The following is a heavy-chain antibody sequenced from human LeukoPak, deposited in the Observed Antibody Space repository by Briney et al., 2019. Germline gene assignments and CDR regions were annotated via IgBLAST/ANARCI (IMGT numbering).Heavy chain of an antibody. CDR2: TSSDGTVK. Sequence: GRSLRLSCAASGFTFSTYAMHWVRQAPGKGLEWAAVTSSDGTVKYYPDSVKGRFTISRDNSKNTLYLQVNSLRPEDTGVYYCARDPVPAAARHFDYWGQGTLVTVSS. V-gene: IGHV3-30-3*01. CDR3: ARDPVPAAARHFDY. D-gene: IGHD2-2*01. CDR1: GFTFSTYA. J-gene: IGHJ4*01.